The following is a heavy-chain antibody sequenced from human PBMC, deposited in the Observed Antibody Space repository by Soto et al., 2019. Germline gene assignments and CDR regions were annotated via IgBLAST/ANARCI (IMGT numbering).Heavy chain of an antibody. V-gene: IGHV4-31*03. CDR2: IYYSGST. CDR1: GGSLSSGGYY. J-gene: IGHJ4*02. D-gene: IGHD3-22*01. CDR3: ARVFYDCSGYCFGDHDDFFAY. Sequence: SETLSLTCPVSGGSLSSGGYYWSWIRQHPGKGLEWIGYIYYSGSTYYNPSLKSRVTISVDTSKNQFSLKLSSVTAADTAVYYCARVFYDCSGYCFGDHDDFFAYRAQGTPVIVSS.